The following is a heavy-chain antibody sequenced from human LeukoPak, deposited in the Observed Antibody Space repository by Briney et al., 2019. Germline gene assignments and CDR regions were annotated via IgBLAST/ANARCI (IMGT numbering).Heavy chain of an antibody. V-gene: IGHV3-30*02. Sequence: QAGGSLRLSCAASGFTFSSYGMHWVRQAPGKGLEWVAFIRYDGSNKYYADSVKGRFTISRDISKNTLFLQMNSLRPEDTALYYCAKASAYHGSGSYYISLGCFDYWGQGTLVTVSS. CDR3: AKASAYHGSGSYYISLGCFDY. D-gene: IGHD3-10*01. CDR2: IRYDGSNK. CDR1: GFTFSSYG. J-gene: IGHJ4*02.